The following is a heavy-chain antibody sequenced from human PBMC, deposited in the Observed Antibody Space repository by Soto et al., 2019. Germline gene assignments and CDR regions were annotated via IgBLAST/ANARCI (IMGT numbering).Heavy chain of an antibody. J-gene: IGHJ6*02. CDR3: AKVDASVFDYGDYVYYYYGMDV. V-gene: IGHV3-23*01. CDR2: ISGSGGST. CDR1: GFTFSSYA. Sequence: PRGSLRLSCAASGFTFSSYAMSWVRQAPGKGLEWVSAISGSGGSTYYADSVKGRFTISRDNSKNTLYLQMNSLRAGDTAVYYCAKVDASVFDYGDYVYYYYGMDVWGQGTTVTVSS. D-gene: IGHD4-17*01.